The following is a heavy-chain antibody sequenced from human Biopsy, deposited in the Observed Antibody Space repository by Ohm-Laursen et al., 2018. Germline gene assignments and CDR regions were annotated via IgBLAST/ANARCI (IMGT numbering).Heavy chain of an antibody. CDR3: ARDGGVSYFGLDV. D-gene: IGHD3-16*01. Sequence: SLRLSCTASGVTLSGYKMNWVRQAPGKGLEWVSSISGSSTYIYYADSVRGRFTISRDNAKNCLYLQMNSPRTQDTALYYCARDGGVSYFGLDVWGLGTTATVSS. CDR1: GVTLSGYK. CDR2: ISGSSTYI. J-gene: IGHJ6*02. V-gene: IGHV3-21*04.